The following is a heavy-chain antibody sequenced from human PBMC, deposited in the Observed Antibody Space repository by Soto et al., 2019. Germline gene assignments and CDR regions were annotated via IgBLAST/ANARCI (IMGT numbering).Heavy chain of an antibody. D-gene: IGHD4-17*01. V-gene: IGHV3-30-3*01. CDR1: GFTFSSYA. J-gene: IGHJ6*02. CDR2: ISYDGSNK. CDR3: ASGALYGMDV. Sequence: LRLSCAASGFTFSSYAMHWVRQAPGKGLEWVAVISYDGSNKYYADSVKGRFTISRDNSKNTLYLQMNSLRAEDTAVYYCASGALYGMDVWGQGTTVTVSS.